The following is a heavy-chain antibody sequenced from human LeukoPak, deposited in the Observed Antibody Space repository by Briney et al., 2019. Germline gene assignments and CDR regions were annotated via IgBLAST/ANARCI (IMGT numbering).Heavy chain of an antibody. V-gene: IGHV4-4*07. CDR1: GGSISSYY. CDR2: IYTSGST. J-gene: IGHJ4*02. D-gene: IGHD2-2*03. Sequence: SETLFLTCTVSGGSISSYYWSWIRQPAGKGLEWIGRIYTSGSTNYNPSLKSRVTMSVDTSKNQFSLKLSSVTAADTAVYYCARDPVGYCSSTSCWAYWGQGTLVTVSS. CDR3: ARDPVGYCSSTSCWAY.